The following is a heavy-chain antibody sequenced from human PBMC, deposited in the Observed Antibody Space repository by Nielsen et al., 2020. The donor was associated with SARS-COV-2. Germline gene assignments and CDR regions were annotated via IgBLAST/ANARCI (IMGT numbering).Heavy chain of an antibody. CDR2: ISDSGTTI. CDR1: GFTFSSYS. V-gene: IGHV3-48*04. Sequence: GESLKISCAASGFTFSSYSMNWVRQAPGKGLEWVSYISDSGTTIYYADSVKGRFTISRDNAKNSLYLQMNSLRAEDTALYYCARGYSGSYVCNYWGQGTLVTVSS. CDR3: ARGYSGSYVCNY. J-gene: IGHJ4*02. D-gene: IGHD1-26*01.